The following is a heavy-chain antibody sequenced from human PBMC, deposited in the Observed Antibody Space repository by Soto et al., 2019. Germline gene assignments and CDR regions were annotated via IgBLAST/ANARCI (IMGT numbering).Heavy chain of an antibody. CDR2: MNPNSGNT. J-gene: IGHJ6*02. V-gene: IGHV1-8*01. Sequence: GASVKVSCKASGYTFTSYDINWVRQATGQGLEWMGWMNPNSGNTGYAQKFQGRVTMTRNTSISTAYMELSSLRSEDTAVYYCARASGAMVRPLSGCYYGMDVWGQGTTVTVSS. CDR1: GYTFTSYD. D-gene: IGHD3-10*01. CDR3: ARASGAMVRPLSGCYYGMDV.